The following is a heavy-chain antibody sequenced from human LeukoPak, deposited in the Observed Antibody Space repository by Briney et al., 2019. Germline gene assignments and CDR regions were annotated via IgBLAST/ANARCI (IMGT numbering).Heavy chain of an antibody. CDR1: GFTFSGYG. V-gene: IGHV3-30*02. D-gene: IGHD6-6*01. Sequence: GGSLRLSCAASGFTFSGYGMHWVRQAPGKGLEWVAFIRYDGSNKYYADSVKGRFTISRDNSKNTLYLQMNSLRAEDTAVYYCAKMDGSYSSSSGFDYWGQGTLVTVSS. CDR3: AKMDGSYSSSSGFDY. CDR2: IRYDGSNK. J-gene: IGHJ4*02.